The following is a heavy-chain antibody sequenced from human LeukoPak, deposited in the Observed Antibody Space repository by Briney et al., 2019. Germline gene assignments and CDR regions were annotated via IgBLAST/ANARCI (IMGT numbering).Heavy chain of an antibody. J-gene: IGHJ4*02. Sequence: GASVKISCKASGYTFRGNYIHWLRHAPGQGHEWMGWIDANNGDTKSAQKFQGRVTMSRDTSISTAYMDLSSLSPDDAAVYYCARDPSSVTLYFFDYWGQGTLVTVSS. V-gene: IGHV1-2*02. CDR1: GYTFRGNY. D-gene: IGHD4-11*01. CDR2: IDANNGDT. CDR3: ARDPSSVTLYFFDY.